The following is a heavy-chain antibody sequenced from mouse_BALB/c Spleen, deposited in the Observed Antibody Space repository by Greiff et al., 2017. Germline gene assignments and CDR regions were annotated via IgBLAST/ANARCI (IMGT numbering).Heavy chain of an antibody. D-gene: IGHD2-3*01. CDR2: IWAGGST. Sequence: VQVVESGPGLVAPSQSLSITCTVSGFSLTSYGVHWVRQPPGKGLEWLGVIWAGGSTNYNSALMSRLSISKDNSKSQVFLKMNSLQTDDTAMYYCARGDGYYRFAYWGQGTLVTVSA. CDR3: ARGDGYYRFAY. V-gene: IGHV2-9*02. J-gene: IGHJ3*01. CDR1: GFSLTSYG.